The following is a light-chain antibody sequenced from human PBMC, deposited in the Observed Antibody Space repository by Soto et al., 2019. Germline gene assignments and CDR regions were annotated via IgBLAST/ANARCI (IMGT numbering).Light chain of an antibody. CDR1: QNINRY. CDR3: HQSYDLPT. J-gene: IGKJ5*01. Sequence: DIQMTQSPSSLSASVGDRVTITCRASQNINRYLNWYQQKPGKAPKVLILVASSLESGVPSRFSGSGSGTDFTLTVRSLKPEDFATYYCHQSYDLPTFGQGTRLEIK. V-gene: IGKV1-39*01. CDR2: VAS.